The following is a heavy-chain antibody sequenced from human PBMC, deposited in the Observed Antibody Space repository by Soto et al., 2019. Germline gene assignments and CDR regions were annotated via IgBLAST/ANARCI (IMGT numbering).Heavy chain of an antibody. CDR2: IYYSGST. V-gene: IGHV4-39*01. J-gene: IGHJ5*02. CDR3: ARRYCSGGSCYGDNWFDP. CDR1: GGSISSSSYY. D-gene: IGHD2-15*01. Sequence: QLQLQESGPGLVKPSETLSLTCTVSGGSISSSSYYWGWIRQPPGKGLEWIGSIYYSGSTYYNPSLKSRVTISVDTSKTQFSLKLSSVTAADTAVYYCARRYCSGGSCYGDNWFDPWGQGTLVTVSS.